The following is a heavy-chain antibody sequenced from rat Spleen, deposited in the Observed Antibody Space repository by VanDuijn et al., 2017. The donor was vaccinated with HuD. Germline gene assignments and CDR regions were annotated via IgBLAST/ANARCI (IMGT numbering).Heavy chain of an antibody. CDR1: GFSLTSYH. J-gene: IGHJ2*01. Sequence: QVHLKESGPGLVQPSQTLSLTCTVSGFSLTSYHVSWVRQPPGKGLEWLSAISSVGITYYNSALKSRLSISRDTSKNQIFLKMNNLQAEDTAMYFCAREGVNFYNAPFDCWGQGVMVTVSS. CDR3: AREGVNFYNAPFDC. D-gene: IGHD3-3*01. V-gene: IGHV2S12*01. CDR2: ISSVGIT.